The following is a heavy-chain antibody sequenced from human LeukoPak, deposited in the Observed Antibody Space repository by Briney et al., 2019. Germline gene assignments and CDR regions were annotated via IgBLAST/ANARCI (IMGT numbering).Heavy chain of an antibody. CDR2: INPNSGGT. J-gene: IGHJ6*04. CDR3: ARDFAAAAGTYCMDV. V-gene: IGHV1-2*02. Sequence: ASVKVSCKASGYTFTSYYMHWVRQAPGQGLEWMGWINPNSGGTNYAQKFQGRVTMTRDTSISTAYMELSRLRSDDTAVYYCARDFAAAAGTYCMDVWGKGTTVTVSS. CDR1: GYTFTSYY. D-gene: IGHD6-13*01.